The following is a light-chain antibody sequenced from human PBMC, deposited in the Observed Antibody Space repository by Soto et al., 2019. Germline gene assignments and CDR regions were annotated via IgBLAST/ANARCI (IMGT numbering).Light chain of an antibody. Sequence: EIVLTQITGTLSLSPGERATLSCRAIERLSSVYLAWYQQRPGQPPRLLIYGASNRATGIPDRFSGSGSGTDFTLIINRLEPDDVAIYYCQQYGGSPRITFGQGTLLEIK. CDR3: QQYGGSPRIT. J-gene: IGKJ5*01. CDR2: GAS. V-gene: IGKV3-20*01. CDR1: ERLSSVY.